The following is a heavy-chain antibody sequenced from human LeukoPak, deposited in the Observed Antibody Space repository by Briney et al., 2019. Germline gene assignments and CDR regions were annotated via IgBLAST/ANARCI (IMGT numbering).Heavy chain of an antibody. CDR3: AALRGYFDL. Sequence: GRSLRLSCAASGFTLSGYTIHWVRQAPGKGLEWLAFVPHDDSNKYYADSVKGRFTISRGNSKNTLYLQMNSLRAEDTAVYYCAALRGYFDLWGRGTLVTVSS. CDR2: VPHDDSNK. CDR1: GFTLSGYT. J-gene: IGHJ2*01. V-gene: IGHV3-30*14.